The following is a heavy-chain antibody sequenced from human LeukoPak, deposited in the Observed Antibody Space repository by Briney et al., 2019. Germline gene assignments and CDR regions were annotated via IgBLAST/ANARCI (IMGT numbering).Heavy chain of an antibody. CDR1: GFTFSSYA. D-gene: IGHD6-13*01. V-gene: IGHV3-23*01. J-gene: IGHJ4*02. CDR3: ATGSVRYSASWYSQEGDY. CDR2: ISVSAGST. Sequence: GGSLRLSCAASGFTFSSYAMSWVRQAPGKGLEWVSAISVSAGSTYYADSVKGRFTISRDNSKNTLYLQMNSLRAEDTAVYYCATGSVRYSASWYSQEGDYWGQGTLVTVSS.